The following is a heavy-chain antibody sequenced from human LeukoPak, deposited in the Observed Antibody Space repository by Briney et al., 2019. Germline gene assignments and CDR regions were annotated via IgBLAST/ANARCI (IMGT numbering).Heavy chain of an antibody. V-gene: IGHV4-39*01. CDR1: GGSISASSYY. J-gene: IGHJ4*02. CDR2: IYYSGTT. CDR3: GNGGSGSRGDFNY. Sequence: PSETLSLTCTVSGGSISASSYYWGWIRQPPGKGLEWIATIYYSGTTYYNPSLKSRVTISVDPSKNQFSLNLSSVTAADTAVYYCGNGGSGSRGDFNYGGGGTLATVS. D-gene: IGHD2-15*01.